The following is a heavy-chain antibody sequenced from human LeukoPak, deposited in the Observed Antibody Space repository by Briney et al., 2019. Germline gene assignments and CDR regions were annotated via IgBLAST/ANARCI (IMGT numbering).Heavy chain of an antibody. CDR1: GGSISSGGYY. J-gene: IGHJ4*02. Sequence: SETLSLTCTVSGGSISSGGYYWSWIRQPPGRGLEWIGYIYHSGSTYYNPSLKSRVTISVDRSKNQFSLKLSSVTAADTAVYYCARGFVRGTMVRSIPFDYWGQGTLVTVSS. CDR3: ARGFVRGTMVRSIPFDY. D-gene: IGHD3-10*01. V-gene: IGHV4-30-2*01. CDR2: IYHSGST.